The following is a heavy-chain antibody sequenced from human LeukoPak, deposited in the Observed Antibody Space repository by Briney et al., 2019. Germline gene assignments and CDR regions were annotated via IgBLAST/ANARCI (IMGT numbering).Heavy chain of an antibody. J-gene: IGHJ5*02. CDR3: ARGRLGSRITMVRGFDP. V-gene: IGHV4-34*01. D-gene: IGHD3-10*01. CDR1: GGSFSGYY. Sequence: SETLSLTCAVYGGSFSGYYWSWIRQPPRKGLEWIGEINHSGSTNYNPSLKSRVTISVDTSKNQFSLKLSSVTAADTAVYYCARGRLGSRITMVRGFDPWGQGTLVTVSS. CDR2: INHSGST.